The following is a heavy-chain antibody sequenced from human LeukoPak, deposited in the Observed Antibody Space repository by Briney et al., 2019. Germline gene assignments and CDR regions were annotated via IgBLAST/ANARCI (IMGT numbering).Heavy chain of an antibody. D-gene: IGHD2-21*02. J-gene: IGHJ4*02. Sequence: GGSLRLSCAASGFTFSSYAMSWVRQAPGKGLEWVSAISGSGGSTYYADSVKGRFTISRDNSKNTLYLQMNSLRAEDTAVYYCARDPLSALGYCGGDCYLNYWGQGTLVTVSS. CDR1: GFTFSSYA. V-gene: IGHV3-23*01. CDR2: ISGSGGST. CDR3: ARDPLSALGYCGGDCYLNY.